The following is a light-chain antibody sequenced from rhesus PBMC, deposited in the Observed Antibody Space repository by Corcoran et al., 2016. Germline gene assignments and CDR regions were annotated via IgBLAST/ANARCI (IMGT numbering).Light chain of an antibody. CDR3: YSYTTSSTSI. J-gene: IGLJ1*01. Sequence: QAAPPQPPSVSGSPGQSVTISCTGTSSDVGGYNYVSWYQQHPGKAPKLMIYGVSKRPSGVSDRFSGSKSGNTASLTISGLQTEDEADYYCYSYTTSSTSIFGAGTRLTVL. CDR1: SSDVGGYNY. V-gene: IGLV2S7*01. CDR2: GVS.